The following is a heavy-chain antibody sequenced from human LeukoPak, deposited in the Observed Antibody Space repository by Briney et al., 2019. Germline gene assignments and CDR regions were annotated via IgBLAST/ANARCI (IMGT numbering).Heavy chain of an antibody. CDR2: ISGSGGST. CDR1: GLTFRSYW. Sequence: GGSLRLSCAASGLTFRSYWMSWVRQAPGKGREGVAGISGSGGSTYYADSVKGRFTISRDNSKSTLYLQMNSLTAEDTAVYYCAKDPRFWSGYSSFTTEYYFDYWGQGTLVTVSS. CDR3: AKDPRFWSGYSSFTTEYYFDY. J-gene: IGHJ4*02. V-gene: IGHV3-23*01. D-gene: IGHD3-3*01.